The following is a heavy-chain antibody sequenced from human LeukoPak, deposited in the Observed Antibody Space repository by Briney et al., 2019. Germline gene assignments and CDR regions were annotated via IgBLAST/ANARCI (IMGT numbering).Heavy chain of an antibody. CDR3: ASNTGTVFDY. J-gene: IGHJ4*02. CDR1: GDFITAYY. Sequence: SETLSLTCTVSGDFITAYYWSWIRQPPGKGLEWIGYVYYTGSTEYNPSLRSRVTISLDLSKHQFSLNLTSVTAADTAVYHCASNTGTVFDYWGQGALVTVSS. D-gene: IGHD7-27*01. V-gene: IGHV4-59*01. CDR2: VYYTGST.